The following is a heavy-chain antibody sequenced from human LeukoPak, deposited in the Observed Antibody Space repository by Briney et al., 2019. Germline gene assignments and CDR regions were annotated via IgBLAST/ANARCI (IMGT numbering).Heavy chain of an antibody. CDR1: GFTFSSYE. D-gene: IGHD3-10*01. J-gene: IGHJ6*04. CDR2: ISSSGSTI. V-gene: IGHV3-48*03. CDR3: AILMVRGAYGMDV. Sequence: PGGSLRLSCAASGFTFSSYEMNWVRQAPGKGLEWVSYISSSGSTIYYAESVKGRFTISRDNAKNSLYLQMNSLRAEDTAVYYCAILMVRGAYGMDVWGKGTTVTVSS.